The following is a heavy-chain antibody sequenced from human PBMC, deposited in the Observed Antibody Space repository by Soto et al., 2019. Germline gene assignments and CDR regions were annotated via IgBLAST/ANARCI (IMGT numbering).Heavy chain of an antibody. CDR2: IKKDGSGS. D-gene: IGHD1-1*01. J-gene: IGHJ4*02. CDR1: GFNFDNYY. V-gene: IGHV3-7*01. Sequence: GGSLRLSCAASGFNFDNYYMAWVRQAPGKGLEWVANIKKDGSGSNYVDSLKGRFTISRDNARNSLYLQMNNLRAEDSGVYFCARDTTGILDYWGQGTLVTVSS. CDR3: ARDTTGILDY.